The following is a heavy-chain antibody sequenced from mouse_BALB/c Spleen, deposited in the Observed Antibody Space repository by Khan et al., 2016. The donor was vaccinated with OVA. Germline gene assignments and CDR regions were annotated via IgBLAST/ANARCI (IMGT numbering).Heavy chain of an antibody. CDR2: INPYNDGA. V-gene: IGHV1S136*01. CDR1: GYSFTNYI. D-gene: IGHD1-1*01. J-gene: IGHJ3*01. Sequence: VQLQQSGPELVKPGASVKISCQASGYSFTNYIIHWVKQNPGQGLEWIGYINPYNDGAKYNEKFKGKVTLTSDKSSSTAYMELSGLTSEDSAVYYCARDYGRSFWFAYWGQGTLVTVSA. CDR3: ARDYGRSFWFAY.